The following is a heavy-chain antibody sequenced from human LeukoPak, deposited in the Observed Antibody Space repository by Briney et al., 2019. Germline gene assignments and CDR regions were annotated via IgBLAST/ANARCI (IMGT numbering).Heavy chain of an antibody. CDR3: AILPHCSSPSCYGGGDY. J-gene: IGHJ4*02. V-gene: IGHV3-30*03. D-gene: IGHD2-2*01. CDR1: GFTFSSYG. CDR2: ISYDGSNK. Sequence: PGGSLRLSCAASGFTFSSYGMHWVRQAPGKGLEWVAVISYDGSNKYYADSVKGRFTISRDNSKNTLYLQMNSLRAEDTAVYYLAILPHCSSPSCYGGGDYWGQGTLVTVSS.